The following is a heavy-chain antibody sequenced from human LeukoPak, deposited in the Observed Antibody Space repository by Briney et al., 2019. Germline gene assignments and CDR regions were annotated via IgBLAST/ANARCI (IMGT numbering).Heavy chain of an antibody. Sequence: ASVKVSCKASGYTLTSYGISWVRQAPGQGLEWMGWISAYNGNTNYAQKLQGRVTMTTDTSTSTAYMELRSLRSDDTAVYYCARVGDFWSGYYFLELEYFQHWGQGTLVTVSS. V-gene: IGHV1-18*01. CDR2: ISAYNGNT. J-gene: IGHJ1*01. D-gene: IGHD3-3*01. CDR1: GYTLTSYG. CDR3: ARVGDFWSGYYFLELEYFQH.